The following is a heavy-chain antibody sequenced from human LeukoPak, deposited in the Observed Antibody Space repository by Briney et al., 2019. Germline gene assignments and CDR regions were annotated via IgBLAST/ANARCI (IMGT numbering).Heavy chain of an antibody. V-gene: IGHV1-8*01. J-gene: IGHJ4*02. CDR2: MNPKSGNT. CDR3: ARVTGSTDY. CDR1: GYTFTSYD. D-gene: IGHD1-26*01. Sequence: ASVKVSCTASGYTFTSYDISWVRQATGQGLEWMGWMNPKSGNTGYAQKFQGRVTMTRDTSISTAYMELGSLRSEDTAVYYCARVTGSTDYWGQGTLVTVSS.